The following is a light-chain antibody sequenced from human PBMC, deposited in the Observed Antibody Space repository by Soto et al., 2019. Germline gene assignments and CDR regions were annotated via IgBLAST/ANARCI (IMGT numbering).Light chain of an antibody. CDR3: LQDYNYLWT. Sequence: AIQMTQSPSSLSASVGDRVTITCRASQGIRNDLGWYQQKPGKAPKLLIYAASSLQSGVPSRFSGSGSGTXXXXXXXXXXXXXFATYYCLQDYNYLWTFGQXXKVEIK. CDR1: QGIRND. J-gene: IGKJ1*01. V-gene: IGKV1-6*01. CDR2: AAS.